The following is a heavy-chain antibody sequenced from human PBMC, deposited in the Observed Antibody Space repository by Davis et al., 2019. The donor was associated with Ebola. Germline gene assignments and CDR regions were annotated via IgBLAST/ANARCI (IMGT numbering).Heavy chain of an antibody. D-gene: IGHD2-2*01. CDR3: ARGGCSSTSCPPNV. J-gene: IGHJ6*02. CDR2: IIPILGIA. V-gene: IGHV1-69*04. CDR1: AGTFSSYV. Sequence: AASVKVSCKASAGTFSSYVISWVRQAPGQGLEWMGRIIPILGIANYAQKFQGRVTITADKSTSTAYMELSSLRSEDTAVYYCARGGCSSTSCPPNVWGQGTTVTVSS.